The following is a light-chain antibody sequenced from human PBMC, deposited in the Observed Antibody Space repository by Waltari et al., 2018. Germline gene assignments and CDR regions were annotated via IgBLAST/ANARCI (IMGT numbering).Light chain of an antibody. CDR2: AAS. V-gene: IGKV1-8*01. J-gene: IGKJ1*01. CDR3: QQYHDYPWT. CDR1: PGGSTY. Sequence: AIRMTQYPSSLSASLGDSVTISCRASPGGSTYLAWYQQKPGKAPSLLIHAASTLQTGVPSRFSGSGTGTDFTLTITCLQSADFAIYFCQQYHDYPWTFGQGTKVEI.